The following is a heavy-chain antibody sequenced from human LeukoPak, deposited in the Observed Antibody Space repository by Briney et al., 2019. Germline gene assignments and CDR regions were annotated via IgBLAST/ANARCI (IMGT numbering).Heavy chain of an antibody. CDR3: ARRYCSSSTCYGDKNDAFDI. J-gene: IGHJ3*02. Sequence: PSETLSLTCTVSGGSISSYYWSWIRQPPGKGLEWIGESNHSGSTSYNPSLRSRVTISVDTSKNQFSLKVTSVTAADTAVYFCARRYCSSSTCYGDKNDAFDIWGQGTKVTVSS. D-gene: IGHD2-2*01. V-gene: IGHV4-34*01. CDR1: GGSISSYY. CDR2: SNHSGST.